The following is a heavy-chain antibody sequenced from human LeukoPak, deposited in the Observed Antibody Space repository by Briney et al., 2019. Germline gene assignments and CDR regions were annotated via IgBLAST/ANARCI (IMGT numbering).Heavy chain of an antibody. CDR1: GYSFSSYG. D-gene: IGHD2-2*01. Sequence: GASVKFSCKASGYSFSSYGISWVRQAPGQGLEWMGWISAYNGNTKYAQMLQGRVTMTTDTSTSTAYMEVRSLRSDDTAMYYCARDVGDIVTIPAAISVPWGQGTLVTVSS. J-gene: IGHJ5*02. CDR2: ISAYNGNT. V-gene: IGHV1-18*01. CDR3: ARDVGDIVTIPAAISVP.